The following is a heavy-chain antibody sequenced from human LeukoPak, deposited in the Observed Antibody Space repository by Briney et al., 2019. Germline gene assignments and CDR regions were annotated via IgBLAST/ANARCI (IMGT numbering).Heavy chain of an antibody. CDR2: IDGVGAGT. CDR3: AKVIFGTAYFFDY. J-gene: IGHJ4*02. V-gene: IGHV3-23*01. CDR1: VFIFSSYA. Sequence: PVGSLRLSSAASVFIFSSYAMGCVRQTPGQGLERVSAIDGVGAGTYYADTVKGRFTISRDNSKNTLDLQMNSLRAEDTAVYYCAKVIFGTAYFFDYWGQGTLVTVSS. D-gene: IGHD3/OR15-3a*01.